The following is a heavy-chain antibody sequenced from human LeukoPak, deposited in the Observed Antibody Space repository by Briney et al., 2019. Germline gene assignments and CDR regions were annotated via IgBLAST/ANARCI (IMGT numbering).Heavy chain of an antibody. CDR1: GFTFSNFD. V-gene: IGHV3-23*01. CDR2: ISGSGGNT. D-gene: IGHD3-22*01. J-gene: IGHJ3*02. CDR3: ASRGTPRAYYYDSSGYYRDDAFDI. Sequence: GGSLRLSCAASGFTFSNFDMSWVRQAPGKGLEWVSRISGSGGNTYYADSVKGRFTISRDNSKNTLYLQMNSLRAEDTAVYYCASRGTPRAYYYDSSGYYRDDAFDIWGQGTMVTVSS.